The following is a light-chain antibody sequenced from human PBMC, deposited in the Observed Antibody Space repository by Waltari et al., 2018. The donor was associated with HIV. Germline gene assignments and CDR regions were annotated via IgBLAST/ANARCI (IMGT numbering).Light chain of an antibody. J-gene: IGLJ2*01. CDR2: DGS. Sequence: SPRPPPAPVSGSPGHPPTIPSTGTSRGVGCYNCVSWHQHHPVNAPKRMIYDGSNRPLGVSNRYSGSKSGNTASLTISGLQAEDEADYYCNSYTTSSTLHVVFGGGTKLTVL. CDR3: NSYTTSSTLHVV. CDR1: SRGVGCYNC. V-gene: IGLV2-14*03.